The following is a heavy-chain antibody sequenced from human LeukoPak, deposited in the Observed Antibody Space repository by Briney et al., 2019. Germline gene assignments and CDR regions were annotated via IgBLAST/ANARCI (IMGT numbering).Heavy chain of an antibody. Sequence: PSETLSLTCTVSGGSISIYYWSWIRQPAGKGLEWIGRIYSSGSTNYNPSLKSRVTMSVDTSKNQLSLKLSSVTAADTAVYYCARVKLSHGYGYGYNPYYFDYWGQGTLVTVSS. CDR2: IYSSGST. J-gene: IGHJ4*02. CDR3: ARVKLSHGYGYGYNPYYFDY. V-gene: IGHV4-4*07. CDR1: GGSISIYY. D-gene: IGHD5-18*01.